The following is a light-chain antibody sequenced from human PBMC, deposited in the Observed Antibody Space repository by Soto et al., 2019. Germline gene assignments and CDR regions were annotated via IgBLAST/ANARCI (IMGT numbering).Light chain of an antibody. J-gene: IGLJ3*02. CDR3: SSYTSSSTLV. V-gene: IGLV2-14*01. CDR2: EVS. CDR1: SSDVGGYKY. Sequence: QSALTQPASVSGSPGQSITISCTGTSSDVGGYKYVSWYQQHPGKAPKLMIYEVSNRPSGVSNRFSGSKSGNTASLTISGLQAEDEADYYCSSYTSSSTLVFGGGTNLTVL.